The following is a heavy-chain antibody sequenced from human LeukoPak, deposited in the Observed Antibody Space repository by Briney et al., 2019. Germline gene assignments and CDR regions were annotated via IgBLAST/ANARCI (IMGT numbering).Heavy chain of an antibody. V-gene: IGHV3-23*01. CDR1: GFTFTKYA. CDR3: AKALTYGDYYYGMDV. D-gene: IGHD4-17*01. Sequence: GVSLRPSCAASGFTFTKYAMTWVRQAPGKGLEWVSAISPSGDSTYYADSVKGRSTISRDKSKSTLFLQMNSLRAEDTAVYHCAKALTYGDYYYGMDVWGQGTTVTVSS. CDR2: ISPSGDST. J-gene: IGHJ6*02.